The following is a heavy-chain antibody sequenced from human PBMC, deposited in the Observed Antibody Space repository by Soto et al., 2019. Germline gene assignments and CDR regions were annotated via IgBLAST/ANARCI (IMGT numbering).Heavy chain of an antibody. CDR1: GFTVSSNY. D-gene: IGHD1-26*01. J-gene: IGHJ6*02. CDR3: AGASDNYYYGMDV. CDR2: IYSGGST. Sequence: GSLRLSCAASGFTVSSNYMSWVRQAPGKGLEWVSVIYSGGSTYYADSVKGRFTISRDNSKNTLYLQMNSLRAEDTAVYYCAGASDNYYYGMDVWGQGTTVTVS. V-gene: IGHV3-53*01.